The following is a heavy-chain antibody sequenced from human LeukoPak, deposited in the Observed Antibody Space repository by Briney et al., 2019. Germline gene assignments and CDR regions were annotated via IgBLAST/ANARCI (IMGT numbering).Heavy chain of an antibody. CDR3: ARLHYDSSGYPSYYSDY. CDR1: GYSFTSCW. V-gene: IGHV5-51*01. Sequence: GESLKISCKGSGYSFTSCWIGWVRQMPGKGLRGRGVFYLGDSDTRYSPSFQGQVTISADKSISTAYLQWSSLKASDPAMYYCARLHYDSSGYPSYYSDYWGQGTLVTVSS. D-gene: IGHD3-22*01. J-gene: IGHJ4*02. CDR2: FYLGDSDT.